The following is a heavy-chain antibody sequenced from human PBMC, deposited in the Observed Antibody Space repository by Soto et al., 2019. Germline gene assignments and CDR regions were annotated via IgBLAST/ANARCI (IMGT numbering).Heavy chain of an antibody. J-gene: IGHJ6*02. CDR2: ISAYNGNT. Sequence: ASVKVSCKASGYTFISYGISWVRQAPGQGLEWMGWISAYNGNTNYAQKLQGRVTMTTDTSTSTAYMELRSLRSDDTAVYYCAREVDLHYDSSGYDYGMDVWGQGTTVTVSS. CDR1: GYTFISYG. D-gene: IGHD3-22*01. CDR3: AREVDLHYDSSGYDYGMDV. V-gene: IGHV1-18*01.